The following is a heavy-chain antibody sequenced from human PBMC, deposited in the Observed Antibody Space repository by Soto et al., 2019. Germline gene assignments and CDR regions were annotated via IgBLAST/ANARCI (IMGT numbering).Heavy chain of an antibody. CDR2: MNPNSGNT. CDR3: ARSLRHCSSSPCSYYFDY. Sequence: ASVKVSCKASGYTFTNHDINWVRQATGQGLEWMGWMNPNSGNTGYAQKFQGRVTMTRNTSISTAYMELSSLRSEDTAVYYCARSLRHCSSSPCSYYFDYWGRGTLVTVSS. V-gene: IGHV1-8*01. J-gene: IGHJ4*02. CDR1: GYTFTNHD. D-gene: IGHD2-2*01.